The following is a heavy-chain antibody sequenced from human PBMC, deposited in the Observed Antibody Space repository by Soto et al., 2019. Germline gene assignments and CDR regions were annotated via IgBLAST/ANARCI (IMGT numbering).Heavy chain of an antibody. CDR3: ARGVGYCSGGSCYGAFDI. CDR1: GGSISRYY. V-gene: IGHV4-59*01. CDR2: IYYSGST. Sequence: PSETLSLTCTVSGGSISRYYWSRIRQPPGEGLEWIGYIYYSGSTNYNPSLKSRVTISVDTSKNRFSLKLSSVTAADTAVYYCARGVGYCSGGSCYGAFDIWGQGTMVTVS. D-gene: IGHD2-15*01. J-gene: IGHJ3*02.